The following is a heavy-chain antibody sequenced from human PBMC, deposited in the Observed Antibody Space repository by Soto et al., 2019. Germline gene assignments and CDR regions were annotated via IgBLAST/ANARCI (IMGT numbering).Heavy chain of an antibody. V-gene: IGHV1-18*04. CDR3: ATLGGDYDILTGYYMFDY. CDR1: GYTFTSYG. CDR2: ISAYNGNT. D-gene: IGHD3-9*01. Sequence: QVQLVQSGAEVKKPGASVKVSCKASGYTFTSYGISWVRQAPGQGLEWMGWISAYNGNTNYAQKLQGRVTMTTDTSTNTAYMELRRLRSDDTAVDYCATLGGDYDILTGYYMFDYWGQGTLVTVSS. J-gene: IGHJ4*02.